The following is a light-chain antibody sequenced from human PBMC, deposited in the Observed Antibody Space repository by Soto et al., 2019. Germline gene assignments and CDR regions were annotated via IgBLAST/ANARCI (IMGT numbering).Light chain of an antibody. CDR3: RSYTRSSTLI. CDR2: EVR. V-gene: IGLV2-14*01. CDR1: SSDVGGYNY. Sequence: QSVLTQPASVSGSPGQSITISCTGTSSDVGGYNYVSWYRQHPGKAPKLMIYEVRNRPSGVSNRFSGSKSGNTASLTISGLQAEDEADYYCRSYTRSSTLIFGIGTKVTVL. J-gene: IGLJ1*01.